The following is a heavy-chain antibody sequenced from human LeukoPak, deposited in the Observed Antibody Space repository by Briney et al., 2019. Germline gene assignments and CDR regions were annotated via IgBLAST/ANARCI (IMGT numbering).Heavy chain of an antibody. CDR1: GGSISSYY. V-gene: IGHV4-59*01. CDR2: IYYSGST. D-gene: IGHD1-26*01. CDR3: ARGGHSGSYYDFDY. J-gene: IGHJ4*02. Sequence: SETLSLTCTVSGGSISSYYWSWIRQPPGKGLEWIGYIYYSGSTNYNPSLKSRVTISVDTSKNQFSLKLSSVTAADTAVYYCARGGHSGSYYDFDYWGQGTLVTVS.